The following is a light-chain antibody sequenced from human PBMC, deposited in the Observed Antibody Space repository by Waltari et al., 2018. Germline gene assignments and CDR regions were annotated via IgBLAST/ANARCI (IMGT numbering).Light chain of an antibody. CDR2: DNT. CDR3: QSYDNAWRGSVL. Sequence: LTQPPSVSGAPGPRVTISCTGSSSDIGSFGVNWYQYRPGSVPRLLIYDNTHRPSAVPDRFTASKSDTSASLDIAGLQPDDEADYYCQSYDNAWRGSVLIGGGTRLTVL. CDR1: SSDIGSFG. J-gene: IGLJ2*01. V-gene: IGLV1-40*01.